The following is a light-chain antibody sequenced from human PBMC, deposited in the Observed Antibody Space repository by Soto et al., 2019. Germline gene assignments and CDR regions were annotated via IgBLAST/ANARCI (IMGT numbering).Light chain of an antibody. CDR1: NSNIGSNY. J-gene: IGLJ2*01. V-gene: IGLV1-47*01. Sequence: QSVLTQPPSASGTPGQTVTISCSGSNSNIGSNYVCWYQQLPGTAPKLLIYRNNHWPSGVPDRFSGSKSGTSASLAISGLRSEDEADYYCSTWDDSLPGIVVFGGGTKVTVL. CDR2: RNN. CDR3: STWDDSLPGIVV.